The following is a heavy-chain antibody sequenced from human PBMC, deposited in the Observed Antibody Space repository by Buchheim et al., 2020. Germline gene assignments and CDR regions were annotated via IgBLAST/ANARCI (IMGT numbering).Heavy chain of an antibody. D-gene: IGHD5-18*01. CDR1: GFTFSSYW. CDR2: IKQDGSEK. CDR3: ARDFSHTAMVTSYYYYYMDV. J-gene: IGHJ6*03. V-gene: IGHV3-7*01. Sequence: EVQLVESGGGLVQPGGSLRLSCAASGFTFSSYWMSWVRQAPGKGLEWVANIKQDGSEKYYVDSVKGRFTISRGNAKNSLYLQMNSLRAEDKAVYYCARDFSHTAMVTSYYYYYMDVWGKGTT.